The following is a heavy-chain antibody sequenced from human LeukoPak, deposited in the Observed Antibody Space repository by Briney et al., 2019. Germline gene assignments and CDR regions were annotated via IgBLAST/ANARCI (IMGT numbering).Heavy chain of an antibody. J-gene: IGHJ4*02. V-gene: IGHV4-39*02. CDR1: GGSISSSYYY. Sequence: PSETLSLTCTVSGGSISSSYYYWGWIRQPPGKGLEWIGSNYSGSTYYNPSLKSRVTISVDTSKNQFSLKLRSVTAADTAVYYCARDSYDILTNPPDYWGQGTLVTVSS. D-gene: IGHD3-9*01. CDR2: NYSGST. CDR3: ARDSYDILTNPPDY.